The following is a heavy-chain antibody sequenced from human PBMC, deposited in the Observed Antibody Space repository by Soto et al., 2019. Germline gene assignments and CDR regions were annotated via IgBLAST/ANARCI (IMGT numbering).Heavy chain of an antibody. CDR1: GYTFTGYY. CDR2: INPNSGGT. V-gene: IGHV1-2*04. Sequence: QVQLVQSGAEVKKPGASVKVSSKASGYTFTGYYMHWVRQAPGQGLECMGWINPNSGGTNYAQKFQGCVTMTRDTSISTAYMELSRLRSDDTAVYYCARAVGYCTNGVFYDWFDPWGQGTLVTVSS. D-gene: IGHD2-8*01. CDR3: ARAVGYCTNGVFYDWFDP. J-gene: IGHJ5*02.